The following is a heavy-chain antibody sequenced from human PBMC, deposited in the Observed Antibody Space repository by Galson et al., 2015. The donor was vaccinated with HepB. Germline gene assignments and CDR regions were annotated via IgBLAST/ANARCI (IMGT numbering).Heavy chain of an antibody. CDR2: ISGSGGST. V-gene: IGHV3-23*01. Sequence: SLRLSCAASGFAFSTYAMSWVRQVPGKGMEWVSAISGSGGSTYYADSVKGRFTISRDNFKNTLYVQMNSLRAEDTAVYYCAKNRGSGSSGNYYNTGDDFWGQGTLVTVSS. CDR1: GFAFSTYA. D-gene: IGHD3-10*01. CDR3: AKNRGSGSSGNYYNTGDDF. J-gene: IGHJ4*02.